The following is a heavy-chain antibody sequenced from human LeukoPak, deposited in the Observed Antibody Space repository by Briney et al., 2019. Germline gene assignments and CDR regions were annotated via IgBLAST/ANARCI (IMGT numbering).Heavy chain of an antibody. CDR2: ISSGSSTI. CDR3: ASGSSNWIYYFEN. CDR1: GFTFSTDS. V-gene: IGHV3-48*04. D-gene: IGHD6-13*01. J-gene: IGHJ4*02. Sequence: QAGGSLRLSCAASGFTFSTDSMNWVRQAPGKGLEWVSYISSGSSTIYYADSVKGRFTISRDNAKNSLYLQMNSLRAEDTAVYYCASGSSNWIYYFENWGQGTLVTVSS.